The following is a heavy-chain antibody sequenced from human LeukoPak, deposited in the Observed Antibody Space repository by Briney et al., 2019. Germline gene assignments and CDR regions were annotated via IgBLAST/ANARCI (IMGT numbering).Heavy chain of an antibody. Sequence: GGSLRLSCAASGFTFSSYGMHWVRQAPGKGLEWVAFIRYDGSNKYYVDSVKGRFTISRDNSKNTLYLQMNSLRAEDTAVYYCAKDRGGNYYGSGSYHLGFDYWGQGTLVTVSS. CDR3: AKDRGGNYYGSGSYHLGFDY. CDR1: GFTFSSYG. J-gene: IGHJ4*02. D-gene: IGHD3-10*01. CDR2: IRYDGSNK. V-gene: IGHV3-30*02.